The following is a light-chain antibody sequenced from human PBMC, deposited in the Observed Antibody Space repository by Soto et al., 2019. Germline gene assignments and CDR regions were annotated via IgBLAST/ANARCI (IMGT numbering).Light chain of an antibody. CDR1: SSDVGGYNY. Sequence: QSALTQPASVSGSPGQSITISCTGTSSDVGGYNYVSWYQQHPGKAPKLIIYDGSNRPSGVSNRFSGSKSGNTASLTISGLQAEEEADYYCSSYTSSSTPYVVFGGGTKLTVL. CDR2: DGS. V-gene: IGLV2-14*01. J-gene: IGLJ2*01. CDR3: SSYTSSSTPYVV.